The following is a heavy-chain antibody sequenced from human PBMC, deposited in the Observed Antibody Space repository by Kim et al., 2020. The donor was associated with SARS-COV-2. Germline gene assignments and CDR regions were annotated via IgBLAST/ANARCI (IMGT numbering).Heavy chain of an antibody. V-gene: IGHV4-59*01. CDR3: ARDLRISSWFDR. J-gene: IGHJ5*02. Sequence: NHNPSLQSRVNLSINTSKNKCSLKLTSVTAADTAVYYCARDLRISSWFDRWGQGALVTVLS. D-gene: IGHD3-10*01.